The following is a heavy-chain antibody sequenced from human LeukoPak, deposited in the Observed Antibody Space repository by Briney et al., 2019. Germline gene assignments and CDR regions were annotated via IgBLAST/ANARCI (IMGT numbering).Heavy chain of an antibody. V-gene: IGHV3-48*01. CDR1: GFTFSRYS. J-gene: IGHJ4*02. CDR2: ISRSSGTI. Sequence: PGGSLRLSCAASGFTFSRYSMNWVRQAPGKGLEWVSYISRSSGTIYYADSVKGQFTISRDSAKNSLYLQMNSLRAEDTAVYYCARDYCSDNSGHGFYYWGQGTLVTVSS. CDR3: ARDYCSDNSGHGFYY. D-gene: IGHD2-15*01.